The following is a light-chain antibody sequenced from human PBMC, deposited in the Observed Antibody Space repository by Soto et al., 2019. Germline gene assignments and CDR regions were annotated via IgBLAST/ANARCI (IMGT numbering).Light chain of an antibody. J-gene: IGKJ4*01. Sequence: EIVMTQSPATLSVSPGERATISCRASQSVSTNLAWYQQKPGQAPRLLIYGASTRATGIPARFSGSGSGTEFTLTISSLQSEDFAVYSCQQYNNWPLTFGGGTKV. CDR1: QSVSTN. CDR2: GAS. CDR3: QQYNNWPLT. V-gene: IGKV3-15*01.